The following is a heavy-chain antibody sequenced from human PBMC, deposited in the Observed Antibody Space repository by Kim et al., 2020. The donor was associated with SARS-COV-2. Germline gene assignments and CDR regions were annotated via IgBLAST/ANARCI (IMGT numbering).Heavy chain of an antibody. J-gene: IGHJ4*02. D-gene: IGHD3-10*01. CDR2: ISYDGSNK. Sequence: GGSLRLSCAASGFTFSSYAMHWVRQAPGKGLEWVAVISYDGSNKYYADSVKGRFTISRDNSKNTLYLQMNSLRAEDTAVYYCARDRGSGSYLVTLVDGSGYYFDYWGQGTLVTVSS. CDR3: ARDRGSGSYLVTLVDGSGYYFDY. CDR1: GFTFSSYA. V-gene: IGHV3-30-3*01.